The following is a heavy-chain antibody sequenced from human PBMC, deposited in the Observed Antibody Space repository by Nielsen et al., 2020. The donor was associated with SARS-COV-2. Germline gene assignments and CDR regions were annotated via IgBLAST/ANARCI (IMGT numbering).Heavy chain of an antibody. D-gene: IGHD3-10*01. Sequence: SETLSLTCSVSVGSRSTYYWSWIRQPPGKGLEWIGHIFYTGSAYYNPSLKSRLTISLDASKNQFSLRLTSVTAADTAVYYCARYYYASGSPQPFFDSWGQGTLVTVPS. CDR3: ARYYYASGSPQPFFDS. CDR2: IFYTGSA. J-gene: IGHJ4*02. CDR1: VGSRSTYY. V-gene: IGHV4-59*08.